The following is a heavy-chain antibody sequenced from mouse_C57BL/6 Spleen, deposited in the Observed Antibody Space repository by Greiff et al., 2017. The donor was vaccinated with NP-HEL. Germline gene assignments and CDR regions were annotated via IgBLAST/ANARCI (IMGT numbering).Heavy chain of an antibody. Sequence: EVKVEESGGGLVKPGGSLKLSCAASGFTFSSYTMSWVRQTPEKRLEWVATISGGGGNTYYPDSVKGRFTISRDNAKNTLYLQMSSLRSEDTALYYCARQDGYYYYAMDYWGQGTSVTVSS. CDR2: ISGGGGNT. CDR1: GFTFSSYT. D-gene: IGHD2-3*01. V-gene: IGHV5-9*01. CDR3: ARQDGYYYYAMDY. J-gene: IGHJ4*01.